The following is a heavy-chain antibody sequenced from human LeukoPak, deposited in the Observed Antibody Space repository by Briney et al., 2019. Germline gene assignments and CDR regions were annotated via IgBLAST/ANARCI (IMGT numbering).Heavy chain of an antibody. Sequence: SETLSLTCTVSGGSISSSSYYWGWIRQPPGKGLEWIGSIYYSGSTYYNPSLKSRVTISVDTSKNQFSLKLSSVTAADTAVYYCARSIDWVPFDYWGQGTLVTVSS. CDR3: ARSIDWVPFDY. V-gene: IGHV4-39*07. CDR2: IYYSGST. D-gene: IGHD6-6*01. J-gene: IGHJ4*02. CDR1: GGSISSSSYY.